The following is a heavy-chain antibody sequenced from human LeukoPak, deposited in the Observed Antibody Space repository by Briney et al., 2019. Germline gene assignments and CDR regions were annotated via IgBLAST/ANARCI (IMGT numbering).Heavy chain of an antibody. V-gene: IGHV3-48*03. J-gene: IGHJ4*02. D-gene: IGHD6-19*01. CDR1: GFTFSSYE. CDR3: ARSPRIAVAGYDY. CDR2: ISSSGSTI. Sequence: GGSLRLSCAASGFTFSSYEMNWVRQAPGKGLEWVSYISSSGSTIYYADSVKGRFTISRDNAKNSLYLQMNSLRAEDTAVYCCARSPRIAVAGYDYWGQGTLVTVSS.